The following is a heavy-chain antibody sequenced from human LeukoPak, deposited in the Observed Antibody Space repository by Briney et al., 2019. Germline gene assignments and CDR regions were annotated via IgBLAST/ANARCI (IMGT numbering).Heavy chain of an antibody. Sequence: GGSLRLSCITSGFAFNTYAMHWVRQAPGKGLEWISYISPASNTIYYADSVKGRFTISRDNAQNSLSLQMNSLRAEDTALYYCATDKNNWNYFDYWGQGTLVSVSS. V-gene: IGHV3-48*04. CDR2: ISPASNTI. CDR3: ATDKNNWNYFDY. CDR1: GFAFNTYA. D-gene: IGHD1-20*01. J-gene: IGHJ4*02.